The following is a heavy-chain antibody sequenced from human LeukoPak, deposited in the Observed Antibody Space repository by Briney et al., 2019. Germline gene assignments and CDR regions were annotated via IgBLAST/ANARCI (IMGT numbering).Heavy chain of an antibody. CDR3: ASTVTLWSGFDP. CDR1: GFTFSSYT. J-gene: IGHJ5*02. Sequence: GGSLRLSCAASGFTFSSYTMHWVRQAPGKGLEWVAVISYDGSNKYYADSVKGRFTISRDNSKNTLYLQMGSLRAEDMAVYYCASTVTLWSGFDPWGQGTLVTVSS. D-gene: IGHD4-17*01. CDR2: ISYDGSNK. V-gene: IGHV3-30*14.